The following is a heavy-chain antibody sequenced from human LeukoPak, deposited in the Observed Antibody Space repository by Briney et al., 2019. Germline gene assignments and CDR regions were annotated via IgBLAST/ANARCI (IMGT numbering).Heavy chain of an antibody. D-gene: IGHD1-1*01. J-gene: IGHJ4*02. CDR2: IYIRGTT. CDR3: ARHAGDY. V-gene: IGHV4-4*07. CDR1: GGSISEFY. Sequence: PSETLSLTCTVSGGSISEFYWSWIRQPAGKGREWMGRIYIRGTTNYNPSLKSRVTMSLDTSKNLFSLRLRSGTAAHTAVYYCARHAGDYCGQGTLVTVSS.